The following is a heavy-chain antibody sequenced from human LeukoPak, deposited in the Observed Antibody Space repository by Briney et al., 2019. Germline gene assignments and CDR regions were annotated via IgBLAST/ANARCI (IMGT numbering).Heavy chain of an antibody. Sequence: PGRSLRLSCAASGFTFSSYGMHWVRQAPGKGLEWVAVISYDGSNKYYADSVKGRFTISRDNSKNTLYLQMNSLRAEDTAVYYCAKDQSYSNSWSKGYYYGMDVWGQGTTVTVSS. D-gene: IGHD6-13*01. V-gene: IGHV3-30*18. CDR2: ISYDGSNK. J-gene: IGHJ6*02. CDR3: AKDQSYSNSWSKGYYYGMDV. CDR1: GFTFSSYG.